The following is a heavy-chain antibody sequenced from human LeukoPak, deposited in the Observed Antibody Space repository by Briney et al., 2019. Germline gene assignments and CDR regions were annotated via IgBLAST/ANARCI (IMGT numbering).Heavy chain of an antibody. CDR2: SYTSGST. J-gene: IGHJ2*01. D-gene: IGHD4-17*01. CDR3: ARDPPYGDYWYFDL. V-gene: IGHV4-4*07. Sequence: SETLSLTCTVSGGSISSYYWSWIRQPAGKGLEWIGRSYTSGSTNYNPSLKSRVTMSVDTSKNQFSLKLSSVTAADTVVYYCARDPPYGDYWYFDLWGRGTLVTVSS. CDR1: GGSISSYY.